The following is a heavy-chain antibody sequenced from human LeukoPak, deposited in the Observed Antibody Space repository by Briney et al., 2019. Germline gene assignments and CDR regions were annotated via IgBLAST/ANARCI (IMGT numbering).Heavy chain of an antibody. Sequence: ASVKVSCKVSGYMLTELSMHWVRQAPGKGLEYMGGFGPGNGETIYAQKFQGRLTTTEDTSTDTAYMELSSLTSEDTAVYYCATGGTYSLLDYWGQGTLVTVSS. CDR3: ATGGTYSLLDY. CDR1: GYMLTELS. V-gene: IGHV1-24*01. D-gene: IGHD1-26*01. CDR2: FGPGNGET. J-gene: IGHJ4*02.